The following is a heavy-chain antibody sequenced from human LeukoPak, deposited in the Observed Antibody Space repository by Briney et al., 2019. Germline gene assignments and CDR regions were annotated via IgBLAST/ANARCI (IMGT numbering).Heavy chain of an antibody. V-gene: IGHV4-59*01. J-gene: IGHJ4*02. CDR2: IYHSGST. CDR1: GGSISTYY. D-gene: IGHD3-10*01. Sequence: SETLSLTCTVSGGSISTYYWNWIRQPPGKGLEWIGYIYHSGSTNYNPSLQSRVTISVDTSKNQFSLNLNSVTAADTAVYYCAREKPYGSGSYFDYWGQGTLVTVSS. CDR3: AREKPYGSGSYFDY.